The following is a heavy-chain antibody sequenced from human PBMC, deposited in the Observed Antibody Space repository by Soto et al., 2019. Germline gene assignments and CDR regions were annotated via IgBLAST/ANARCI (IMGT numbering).Heavy chain of an antibody. J-gene: IGHJ5*02. V-gene: IGHV1-69*06. CDR1: GGTFSSYA. Sequence: QVQLVQSGAEVKKPGSSVKVSCKASGGTFSSYAISWVRQAPGQGLEWMGGIIPIFGTANYAQKFQGRVTSTADKSTSTAYMELSSLRSADTAVYSCATEGGGTGTKVWFDPWGQGTMVTVSS. CDR2: IIPIFGTA. D-gene: IGHD1-7*01. CDR3: ATEGGGTGTKVWFDP.